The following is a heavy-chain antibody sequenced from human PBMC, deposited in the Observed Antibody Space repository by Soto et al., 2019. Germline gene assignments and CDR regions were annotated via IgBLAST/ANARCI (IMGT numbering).Heavy chain of an antibody. J-gene: IGHJ4*02. CDR1: GYSFTSYW. D-gene: IGHD6-13*01. V-gene: IGHV5-51*01. CDR2: IYPGDSDT. Sequence: PGESLKISCKGSGYSFTSYWIGWVRQIPGKGLEWMGIIYPGDSDTRYNPSFQGQVTISADKSISTAYLQWSSLKASDTAMYYCARTRHFHIAAAGFDYWGQGTLVTVSS. CDR3: ARTRHFHIAAAGFDY.